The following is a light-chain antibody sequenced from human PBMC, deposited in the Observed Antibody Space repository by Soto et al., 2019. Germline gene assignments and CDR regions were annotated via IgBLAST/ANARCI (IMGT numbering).Light chain of an antibody. CDR2: KAS. CDR1: QSIVNW. V-gene: IGKV1-5*03. CDR3: QQFYNYCT. Sequence: DIQMTQSPSTLFASLGDKVTITCRASQSIVNWLAWYQQKPGKAPKLLIYKASNLEGGVPSRFSGSGSGTEFNLTITSLQSDDFATYYCQQFYNYCTFGQGTKVDI. J-gene: IGKJ1*01.